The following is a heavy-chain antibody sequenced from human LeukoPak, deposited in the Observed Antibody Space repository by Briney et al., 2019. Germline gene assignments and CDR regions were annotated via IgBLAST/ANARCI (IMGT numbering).Heavy chain of an antibody. D-gene: IGHD6-13*01. CDR3: ATRLTADSYEASDI. CDR2: ISSGSHHK. J-gene: IGHJ3*02. V-gene: IGHV3-21*06. Sequence: GGSLRLSCAGSGFTFSRFSMIWVRQAPGKGLEWVASISSGSHHKYHADSVKGRFTVSRDDDKNSLFLQMNSLRAEDTALYYCATRLTADSYEASDIWGQGTMVTVSS. CDR1: GFTFSRFS.